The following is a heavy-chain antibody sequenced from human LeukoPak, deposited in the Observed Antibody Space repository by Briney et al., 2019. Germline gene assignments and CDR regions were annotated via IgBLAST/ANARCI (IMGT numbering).Heavy chain of an antibody. V-gene: IGHV3-7*04. D-gene: IGHD5-12*01. Sequence: GGSLRLSCTASGFTFSGYWMTWVRQAPGKGLEWVANIKEDGSAKYHVDSVEGRFTISRDNAKNTLYLQMNSLRADDTAVYYCARDSPGYGAYDLGWGQGTLVTVSS. J-gene: IGHJ4*02. CDR1: GFTFSGYW. CDR2: IKEDGSAK. CDR3: ARDSPGYGAYDLG.